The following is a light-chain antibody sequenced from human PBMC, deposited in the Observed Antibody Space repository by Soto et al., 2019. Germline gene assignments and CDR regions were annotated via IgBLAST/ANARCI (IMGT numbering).Light chain of an antibody. Sequence: ELVMPPSPATLSVSPGGSATLSCRASQSVSSYLAWYQQKPGQAPRLLIYDASNRATGIPARFSGSGSGTDFTLTISSLEPEDFAVYYCQQRSNWPPLSVGGGTKVDIK. V-gene: IGKV3-11*01. J-gene: IGKJ4*01. CDR1: QSVSSY. CDR3: QQRSNWPPLS. CDR2: DAS.